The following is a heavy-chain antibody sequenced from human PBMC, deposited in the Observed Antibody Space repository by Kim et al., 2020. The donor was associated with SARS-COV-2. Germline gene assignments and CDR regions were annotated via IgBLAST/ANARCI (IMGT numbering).Heavy chain of an antibody. Sequence: YVDSVKGRFTISRDNAKNSLYLQMNSLRAEDTAVYYCARVRGFRGVSVDYWGQGTLVTVSS. J-gene: IGHJ4*02. D-gene: IGHD3-10*01. CDR3: ARVRGFRGVSVDY. V-gene: IGHV3-7*04.